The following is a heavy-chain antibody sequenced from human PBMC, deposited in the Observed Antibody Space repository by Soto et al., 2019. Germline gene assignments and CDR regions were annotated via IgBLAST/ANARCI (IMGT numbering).Heavy chain of an antibody. CDR1: GDTFNFYT. V-gene: IGHV1-69*02. Sequence: QVQLVQSGAEVKTPGSSVKVSRTASGDTFNFYTLSWVRQAPGQGLEWMGRIIPMLGMSNYAQKFQGRVTMIADKSTSTAYMGLSSLRSEDTALYYCATNYGSGSAHFDNWGQGTLVTVSS. CDR3: ATNYGSGSAHFDN. J-gene: IGHJ4*02. D-gene: IGHD3-10*01. CDR2: IIPMLGMS.